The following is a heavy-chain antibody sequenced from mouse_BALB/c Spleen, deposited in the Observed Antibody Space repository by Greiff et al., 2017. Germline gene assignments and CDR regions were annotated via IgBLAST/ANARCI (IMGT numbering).Heavy chain of an antibody. J-gene: IGHJ3*01. V-gene: IGHV2-6-5*01. Sequence: QVQLKESGPGLVAPSQSLSITCTASGFSLTDYGVSWIRQPPGKGLEWLGVIWGGGSTYYNSALKSRLSISTDNSKSQVFLKMISLRTDDTAMYYYAKHKNDPESYVGGFAYWGQGTLVTVSA. CDR3: AKHKNDPESYVGGFAY. CDR2: IWGGGST. CDR1: GFSLTDYG. D-gene: IGHD2-12*01.